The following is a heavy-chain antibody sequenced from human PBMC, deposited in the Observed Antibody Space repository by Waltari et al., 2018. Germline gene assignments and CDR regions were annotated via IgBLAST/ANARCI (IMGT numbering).Heavy chain of an antibody. CDR1: GYTFTVTY. V-gene: IGHV1-2*02. CDR2: INPTSGGT. Sequence: QVQLVQSGAEVKKPGASVNVSCTTSGYTFTVTYLFWVRQAPGQGLEWMGWINPTSGGTRIAQKFQGRVTMTRDTSTTTAYLEVSELKSDDTAVYYCARGEPLAGRKIPFDSWGQGTLVTVSS. D-gene: IGHD6-19*01. CDR3: ARGEPLAGRKIPFDS. J-gene: IGHJ4*02.